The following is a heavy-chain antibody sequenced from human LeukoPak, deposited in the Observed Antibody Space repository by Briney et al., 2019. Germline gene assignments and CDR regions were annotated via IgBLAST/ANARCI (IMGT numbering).Heavy chain of an antibody. CDR1: GFTFSSYS. CDR3: AREDSRSTTYGMDV. Sequence: GGSLRLSCAASGFTFSSYSMNWVRQAPGKGLEWVSSISSSSSYIYYADSVKGRFTISRDNAKNSLYLQMNSLRAGDTAVYYCAREDSRSTTYGMDVWGQGTTVTVSS. D-gene: IGHD6-13*01. V-gene: IGHV3-21*01. J-gene: IGHJ6*02. CDR2: ISSSSSYI.